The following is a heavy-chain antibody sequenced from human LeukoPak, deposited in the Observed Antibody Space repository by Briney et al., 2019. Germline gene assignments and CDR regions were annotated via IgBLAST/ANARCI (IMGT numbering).Heavy chain of an antibody. CDR2: ISGSGGT. V-gene: IGHV3-23*01. CDR3: AREDFRDHTTGFDS. D-gene: IGHD1-1*01. J-gene: IGHJ5*01. Sequence: GGSLRLSCAASGFTFSSYAVSWVRQAPGRGLEWVSAISGSGGTYYIPSVKGRFIVSRDNSRNTLYLQLNSLRAEDTAIYYCAREDFRDHTTGFDSWGQGTLVTVSS. CDR1: GFTFSSYA.